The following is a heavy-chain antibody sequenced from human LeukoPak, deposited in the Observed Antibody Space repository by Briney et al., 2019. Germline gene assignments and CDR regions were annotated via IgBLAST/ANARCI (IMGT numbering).Heavy chain of an antibody. CDR3: AKDRSVGVQGSCFY. Sequence: PGGSLRLSCAASGFTFSSYSMTWVRQAPGKGLEWVSAISGSGGSTYYADSVKGRFTISRDNSKNTLYLQMNSLRAEDTAVYYCAKDRSVGVQGSCFYWGQGTLVTVSS. CDR2: ISGSGGST. V-gene: IGHV3-23*01. J-gene: IGHJ4*02. CDR1: GFTFSSYS. D-gene: IGHD3-16*01.